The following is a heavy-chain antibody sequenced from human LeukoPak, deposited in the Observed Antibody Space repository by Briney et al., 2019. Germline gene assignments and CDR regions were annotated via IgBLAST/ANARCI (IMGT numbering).Heavy chain of an antibody. CDR2: IYSGGST. CDR3: ARNGYYYDSSGYYGYYMDV. CDR1: GFTFSSYS. Sequence: GGSLRLSCAASGFTFSSYSMNWVRQAPGKGLEWVSVIYSGGSTYYADSVKGRFTISRDNSKNTLYLQMNSLRAEDTAVYYCARNGYYYDSSGYYGYYMDVWGKGTTVTVSS. J-gene: IGHJ6*03. V-gene: IGHV3-53*01. D-gene: IGHD3-22*01.